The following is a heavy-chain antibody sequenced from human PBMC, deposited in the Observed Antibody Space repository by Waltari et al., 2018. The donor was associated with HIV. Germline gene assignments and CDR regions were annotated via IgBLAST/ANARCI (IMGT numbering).Heavy chain of an antibody. CDR2: VYRGGST. D-gene: IGHD3-10*01. CDR1: GFTVSSNY. CDR3: ARGGAMVRGIYYYYYGMDV. J-gene: IGHJ6*02. V-gene: IGHV3-66*01. Sequence: EVQVVESGGGLVQPGGSLRLSCAASGFTVSSNYMSWVRQAPGTGLEWVSVVYRGGSTYYSDSVQGRFTISRDNSKNTVSLQMNSLRVEDTAVYYCARGGAMVRGIYYYYYGMDVWGQGTTVTVSS.